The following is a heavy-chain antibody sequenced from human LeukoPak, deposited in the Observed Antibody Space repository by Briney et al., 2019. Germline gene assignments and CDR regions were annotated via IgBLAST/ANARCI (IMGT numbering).Heavy chain of an antibody. J-gene: IGHJ6*03. CDR3: ARDRIAAAGTGYYYYYMDV. D-gene: IGHD6-13*01. V-gene: IGHV3-11*04. Sequence: GGSLRLSCAASGFTFSDYYMSWIRQAPGKGLEWVSYISSSGSTIYYADSVKGRFTISRDNAKNSLYLQMNSLRAEDTAVYYCARDRIAAAGTGYYYYYMDVWGKGTTVTVSS. CDR1: GFTFSDYY. CDR2: ISSSGSTI.